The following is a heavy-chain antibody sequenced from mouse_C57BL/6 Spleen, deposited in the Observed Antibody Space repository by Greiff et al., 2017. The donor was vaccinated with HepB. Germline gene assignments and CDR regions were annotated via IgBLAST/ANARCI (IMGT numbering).Heavy chain of an antibody. V-gene: IGHV5-4*03. Sequence: EVKLVESGGGLVKPGGSLKLSCAASGFTFSSYAMSWVRQTPEKRLEWVATISDGGSYTYYPDNVKGRFTISRDNAKNNLYLQMSHLKSEDTAMYYCARGGMGYGSSYNYFDYWGQGTTLTVSS. J-gene: IGHJ2*01. D-gene: IGHD1-1*01. CDR3: ARGGMGYGSSYNYFDY. CDR1: GFTFSSYA. CDR2: ISDGGSYT.